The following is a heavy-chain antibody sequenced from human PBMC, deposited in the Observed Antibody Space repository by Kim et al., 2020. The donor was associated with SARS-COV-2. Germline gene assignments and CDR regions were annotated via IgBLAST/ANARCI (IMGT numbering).Heavy chain of an antibody. Sequence: SETLSLTCTVSGGSLSSNIYYWGWIRQPPGKGLEWIGNIHYTGSTYYKPSLKSRVTMSVDTSKNQFSLKLNSVTAADTAVYHCASSPVESPYYFDYWGQGTLVTVSS. CDR1: GGSLSSNIYY. CDR2: IHYTGST. J-gene: IGHJ4*02. D-gene: IGHD3-3*01. V-gene: IGHV4-39*01. CDR3: ASSPVESPYYFDY.